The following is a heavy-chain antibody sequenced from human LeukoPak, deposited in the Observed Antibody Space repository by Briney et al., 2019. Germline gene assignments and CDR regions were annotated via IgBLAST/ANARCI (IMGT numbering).Heavy chain of an antibody. CDR2: ISWNSDTI. CDR1: GFTFDDYA. CDR3: AKDRAARGRGNFYMDV. Sequence: PGGSLRLSCAASGFTFDDYAMHWVRQAPGKGLEWVSGISWNSDTIGYADSVKGRFTISGDNANNSLYLQMNSLRAEDTALYYCAKDRAARGRGNFYMDVWGKGTTVTVSS. D-gene: IGHD3-10*01. J-gene: IGHJ6*03. V-gene: IGHV3-9*01.